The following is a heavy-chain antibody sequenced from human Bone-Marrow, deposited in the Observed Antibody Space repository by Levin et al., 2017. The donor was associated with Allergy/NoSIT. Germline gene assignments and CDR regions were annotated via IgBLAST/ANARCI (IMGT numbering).Heavy chain of an antibody. Sequence: SQTLSLTCSVSGGSIRNYNWSWIRQPPGKGLEWIGQIYSSGTTDYNPSLKSRVTISVDTSKNQFSVKLSSVTAADTAVYFCARWADCGGDCYFLDYWGQGTLATVSS. J-gene: IGHJ4*02. CDR3: ARWADCGGDCYFLDY. D-gene: IGHD2-21*01. V-gene: IGHV4-59*01. CDR1: GGSIRNYN. CDR2: IYSSGTT.